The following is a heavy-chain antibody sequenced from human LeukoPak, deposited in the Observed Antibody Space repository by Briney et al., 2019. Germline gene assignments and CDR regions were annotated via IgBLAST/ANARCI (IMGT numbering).Heavy chain of an antibody. D-gene: IGHD6-19*01. CDR3: AKGPPSSDWYLYYFDY. J-gene: IGHJ4*02. Sequence: GGSLTLSCAAAGLNFNYAGMCWVRPAAGEGLGWVSSISGSGGSTYYADSVKGRVTISSDNCKSKLYLQMNSQKAEDTAVYYFAKGPPSSDWYLYYFDYWRRGTVVSVFS. CDR1: GLNFNYAG. V-gene: IGHV3-23*01. CDR2: ISGSGGST.